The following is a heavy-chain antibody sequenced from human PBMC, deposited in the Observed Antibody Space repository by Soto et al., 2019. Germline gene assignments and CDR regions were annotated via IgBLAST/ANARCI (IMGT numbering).Heavy chain of an antibody. CDR2: VSAYNGNT. V-gene: IGHV1-18*04. CDR3: ARGRRAATKIYYYYGMDV. D-gene: IGHD2-15*01. CDR1: GYTFTSYG. J-gene: IGHJ6*02. Sequence: ASVKVSCKASGYTFTSYGISWVRQAPGQGLEWMGWVSAYNGNTNYAQKLQGRVTMTTDTSTSTAYMELRSLRSDDTAVYYCARGRRAATKIYYYYGMDVWGQGTTVTVSS.